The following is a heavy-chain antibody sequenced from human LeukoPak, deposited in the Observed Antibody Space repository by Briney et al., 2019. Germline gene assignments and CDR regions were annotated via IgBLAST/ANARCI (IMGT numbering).Heavy chain of an antibody. D-gene: IGHD6-19*01. J-gene: IGHJ4*02. Sequence: PSETLSLTCTVSGGSISSYYWSWIRQPPGKGLEWIGDIYYSGSTNYNPSLKSRVTISVDTSKNQFSLKLSSVTAADTAVYYCARSRVAGLIDYWAREPWSPSPQ. CDR1: GGSISSYY. V-gene: IGHV4-59*01. CDR2: IYYSGST. CDR3: ARSRVAGLIDY.